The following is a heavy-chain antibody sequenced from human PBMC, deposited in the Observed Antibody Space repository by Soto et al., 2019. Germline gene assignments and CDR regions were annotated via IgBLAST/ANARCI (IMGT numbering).Heavy chain of an antibody. Sequence: GKGLEWIGYIHYSGNTKYNPSLKSRVTISADTSKDQFSLKLTSVTAADTAVYYCARGHYEFWSGYFATIDYWGQGTLVTVSS. J-gene: IGHJ4*02. V-gene: IGHV4-59*08. D-gene: IGHD3-3*01. CDR2: IHYSGNT. CDR3: ARGHYEFWSGYFATIDY.